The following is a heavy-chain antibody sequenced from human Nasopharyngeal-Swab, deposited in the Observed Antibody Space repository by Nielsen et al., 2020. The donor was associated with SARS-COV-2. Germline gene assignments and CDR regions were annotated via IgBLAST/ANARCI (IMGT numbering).Heavy chain of an antibody. J-gene: IGHJ4*02. CDR3: ARGFDY. V-gene: IGHV4-59*08. Sequence: SETLSLTCTVSGASISSYYWSWIRQPPGKGLEWVAYSHYSGSTNYNPSLKSRVTMSVDTSKRQFSLMLTSVTAVDTAVYYCARGFDYWGQGTLVTVSS. CDR1: GASISSYY. CDR2: SHYSGST.